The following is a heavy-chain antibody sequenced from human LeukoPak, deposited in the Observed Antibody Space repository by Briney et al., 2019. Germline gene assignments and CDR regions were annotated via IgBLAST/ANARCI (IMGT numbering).Heavy chain of an antibody. J-gene: IGHJ4*02. D-gene: IGHD6-19*01. V-gene: IGHV3-33*01. Sequence: GGSLRLSCAASGFTFSSYGMHWVRQAPGKGLECVAVIWYDGSNKYYADSVKSRFTISRDNSKNTLYLQMSSLRAEDTAVYYCARPRGSSGPPNCWGQGTLVTVSS. CDR1: GFTFSSYG. CDR2: IWYDGSNK. CDR3: ARPRGSSGPPNC.